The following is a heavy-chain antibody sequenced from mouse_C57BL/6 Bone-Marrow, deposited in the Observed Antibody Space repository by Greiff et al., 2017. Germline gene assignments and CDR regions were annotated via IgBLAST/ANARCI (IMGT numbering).Heavy chain of an antibody. D-gene: IGHD2-1*01. CDR2: ISYSGST. CDR1: GYSITSGYD. J-gene: IGHJ2*01. V-gene: IGHV3-1*01. CDR3: ARGPYCNPYYFDY. Sequence: EVQRVESGPGMVKPSQSLSLTCTVTGYSITSGYDWHWIRHFPGNKLEWMGYISYSGSTTYTPSLKSRISITHDTSKNHFFLKLNSVTTEDTATYYCARGPYCNPYYFDYWGQGTTVTVSS.